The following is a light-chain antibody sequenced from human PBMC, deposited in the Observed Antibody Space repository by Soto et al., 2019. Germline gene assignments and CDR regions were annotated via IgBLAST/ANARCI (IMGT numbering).Light chain of an antibody. CDR2: AAS. J-gene: IGKJ5*01. CDR1: QSISYY. Sequence: DIQLTQSPSSLSASVGDRVNITCRASQSISYYLNWYQQEPGKAPKLLIYAASSLQSGVPSRFSCSGSGADFTLTISGLQPEDFAIYYCQQSYDTPPVTFGQGTRLEMK. V-gene: IGKV1-39*01. CDR3: QQSYDTPPVT.